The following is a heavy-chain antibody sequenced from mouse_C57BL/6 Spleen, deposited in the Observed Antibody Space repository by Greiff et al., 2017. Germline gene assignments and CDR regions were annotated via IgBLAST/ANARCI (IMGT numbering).Heavy chain of an antibody. CDR3: ARSGANWYYFDY. CDR2: IYPGSGNT. CDR1: GYTFTDYY. D-gene: IGHD4-1*01. J-gene: IGHJ2*01. Sequence: VQLVESGAELVRPGASVKLSCKASGYTFTDYYINWVKQRPGQGLEWIARIYPGSGNTYYNEKFKGKATLTAEKSSSTAYMQLSSLTSEDSAVYFCARSGANWYYFDYWGQGTTLTVSS. V-gene: IGHV1-76*01.